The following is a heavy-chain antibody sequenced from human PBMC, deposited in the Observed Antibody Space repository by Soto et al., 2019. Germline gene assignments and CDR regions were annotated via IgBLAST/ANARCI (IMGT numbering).Heavy chain of an antibody. CDR2: MSYDGSKK. CDR3: AKDLKPGSRWSLGGVEHCMDV. D-gene: IGHD3-16*01. J-gene: IGHJ6*03. V-gene: IGHV3-30*18. CDR1: GFSFSSYD. Sequence: QVQLVESGGGVVQPGRSLRLSCVGSGFSFSSYDMNWVRQAPGTGLEWVALMSYDGSKKYYGESVRGRVTISRDNSKNTLYLQMDHLRPEDTAIYYCAKDLKPGSRWSLGGVEHCMDVWGRGTTVSVSS.